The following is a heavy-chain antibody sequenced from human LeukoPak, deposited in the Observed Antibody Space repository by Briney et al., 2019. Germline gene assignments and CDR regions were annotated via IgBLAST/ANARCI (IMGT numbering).Heavy chain of an antibody. V-gene: IGHV1-2*02. Sequence: ASVKVSCKASGYTFIGYYMHWVRQAPGQGLEWMGWINPNSGGTNYAQKFQGRVTMTRDTSISTAYMELSRLRSDDTAVYYCARDWGVQGVKYYWGQGTLVTVSS. CDR2: INPNSGGT. CDR3: ARDWGVQGVKYY. D-gene: IGHD3-10*01. CDR1: GYTFIGYY. J-gene: IGHJ4*02.